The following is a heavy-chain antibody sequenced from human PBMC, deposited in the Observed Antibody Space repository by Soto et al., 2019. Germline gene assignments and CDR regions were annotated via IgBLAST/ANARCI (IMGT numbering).Heavy chain of an antibody. CDR1: GGTFSSYA. D-gene: IGHD6-13*01. J-gene: IGHJ5*02. Sequence: SVKVSCKASGGTFSSYAISWVRQAPGQGLEWMGGIIPIFGTANYAQKFQGRVTITADKSTSTAYMELSSLRSEDTAVYYCARQKPNSRWFDPWGQGTLDTVSS. V-gene: IGHV1-69*06. CDR2: IIPIFGTA. CDR3: ARQKPNSRWFDP.